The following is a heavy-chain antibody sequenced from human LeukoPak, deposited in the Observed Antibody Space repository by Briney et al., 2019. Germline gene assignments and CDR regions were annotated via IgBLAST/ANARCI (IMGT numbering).Heavy chain of an antibody. V-gene: IGHV1-69*13. CDR2: IIPIFGTA. CDR1: GGTFSSYA. Sequence: GASVKVSCKASGGTFSSYAISWVRQAPGQGLEWMGGIIPIFGTANYAQKFQGRVTITADESTSTAYMELSSLRSEDTAVYYCARSRARGRWLLYSDYWGQGTLVTVSS. CDR3: ARSRARGRWLLYSDY. D-gene: IGHD5-24*01. J-gene: IGHJ4*02.